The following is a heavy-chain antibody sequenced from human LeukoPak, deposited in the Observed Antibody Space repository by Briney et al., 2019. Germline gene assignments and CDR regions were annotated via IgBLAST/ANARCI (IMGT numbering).Heavy chain of an antibody. J-gene: IGHJ4*02. D-gene: IGHD1-26*01. V-gene: IGHV3-64*01. CDR3: ARGEGGYFDY. Sequence: GGSLRLSCAASGFTLSSYAMHWVRQAPGKGLEYVSAISRNGGTTCYANSVKGRFTISRDNSKNTLYLQMGSLRAEDMAVYYCARGEGGYFDYWGQGTLVTVSS. CDR1: GFTLSSYA. CDR2: ISRNGGTT.